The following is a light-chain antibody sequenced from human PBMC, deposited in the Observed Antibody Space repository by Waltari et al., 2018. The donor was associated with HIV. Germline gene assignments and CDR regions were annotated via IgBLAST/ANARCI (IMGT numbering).Light chain of an antibody. Sequence: QSLLIQPPSASGTAGQRVTISCSGRRSSIGSTSVPWYQQLPGAAPTLLIYNNNQRPSGVPDRFSGSKSGTSASLAISGLQSEDEGDYYCAAWDDNVNGLFGGGTKLTVL. J-gene: IGLJ2*01. CDR2: NNN. CDR1: RSSIGSTS. CDR3: AAWDDNVNGL. V-gene: IGLV1-44*01.